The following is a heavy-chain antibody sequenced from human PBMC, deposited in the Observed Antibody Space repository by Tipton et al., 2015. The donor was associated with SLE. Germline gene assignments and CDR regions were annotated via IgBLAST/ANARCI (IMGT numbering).Heavy chain of an antibody. CDR2: INHSGST. CDR3: ASRGDYGDYVSGYWYFDL. CDR1: GGSFSGYY. V-gene: IGHV4-34*01. Sequence: TLSLTCAVYGGSFSGYYWSWIRQPPGKGLEWIGEINHSGSTNYNPSLKSRVTISVVTSKNQFSLKLSSVTAADTAVYYCASRGDYGDYVSGYWYFDLWGRGTLVTVSS. D-gene: IGHD4-17*01. J-gene: IGHJ2*01.